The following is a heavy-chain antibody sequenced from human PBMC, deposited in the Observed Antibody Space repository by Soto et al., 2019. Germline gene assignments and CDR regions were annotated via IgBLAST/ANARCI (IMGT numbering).Heavy chain of an antibody. CDR2: ISGSGGST. J-gene: IGHJ3*02. D-gene: IGHD5-12*01. CDR3: AIFAPIVATTDDAFDI. CDR1: GFTFSSYA. Sequence: EVQLLESGGGLVQPGGSLRLSCAASGFTFSSYAMSWVRQAPGKGLEWVSAISGSGGSTYYADSVKGRFTISRDNSKNTLYLQMNSLRAEDTAVYYCAIFAPIVATTDDAFDIWGQGTMVTVSS. V-gene: IGHV3-23*01.